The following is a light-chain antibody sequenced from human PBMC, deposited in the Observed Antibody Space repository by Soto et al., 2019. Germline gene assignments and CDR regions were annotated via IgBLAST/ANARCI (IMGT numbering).Light chain of an antibody. CDR2: AAS. V-gene: IGKV1-9*01. CDR3: QQLNSYPLT. Sequence: DLQLTQSPSFLSASVGDRVTLTCRASQDISSFLAWYQQKPGKAPKLLIYAASTLQSGVPSRFSGSGSGTEFTLTISSLQPEDFATYYCQQLNSYPLTFGGGTKVEIK. CDR1: QDISSF. J-gene: IGKJ4*01.